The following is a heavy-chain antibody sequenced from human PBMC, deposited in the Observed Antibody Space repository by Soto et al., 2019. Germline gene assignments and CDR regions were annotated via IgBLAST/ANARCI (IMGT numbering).Heavy chain of an antibody. CDR3: ARLPQQLVTPSGGWFDP. CDR2: IYYSGST. Sequence: QVQLQESGPGLVKPSETLSLTCTVSGGSISSYYWSWIRQPPGKGLEWIGYIYYSGSTNYNPSLKSRVTISVDTSKNQFSLKLSSVTAADTAVYYCARLPQQLVTPSGGWFDPWGQGTLVTVSS. J-gene: IGHJ5*02. V-gene: IGHV4-59*01. D-gene: IGHD6-13*01. CDR1: GGSISSYY.